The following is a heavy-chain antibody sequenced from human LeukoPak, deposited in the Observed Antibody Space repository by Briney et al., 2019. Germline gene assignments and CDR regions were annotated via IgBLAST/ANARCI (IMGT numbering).Heavy chain of an antibody. CDR1: GGSISSYY. V-gene: IGHV4-4*07. CDR3: ARIPVTTPNYYYMDV. Sequence: PSETLSLTCTVSGGSISSYYWSWIRQPAGKGLEWIGRIYTSGSTNYNPSLKSRVTISVDTSKNQFSLKLSSVTAADTAVYYCARIPVTTPNYYYMDVWGKGTTVTISS. J-gene: IGHJ6*03. CDR2: IYTSGST. D-gene: IGHD4-17*01.